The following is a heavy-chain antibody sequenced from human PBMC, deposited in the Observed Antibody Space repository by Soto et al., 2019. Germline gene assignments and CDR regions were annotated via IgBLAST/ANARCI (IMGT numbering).Heavy chain of an antibody. J-gene: IGHJ4*02. D-gene: IGHD5-18*01. CDR2: IWYDGSNK. Sequence: PGGSLRLSCAASGFTFSSYGMHWVRQAPGKGLEWVAVIWYDGSNKYYADSVKGRFTTSRDNSKNTLYLQMNSLRAEDTAVYYCARDGIQLWTFDYWGQGTLVTVSS. CDR1: GFTFSSYG. CDR3: ARDGIQLWTFDY. V-gene: IGHV3-33*01.